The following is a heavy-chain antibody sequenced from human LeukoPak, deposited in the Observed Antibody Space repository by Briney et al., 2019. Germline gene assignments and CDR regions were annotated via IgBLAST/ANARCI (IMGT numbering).Heavy chain of an antibody. J-gene: IGHJ4*02. V-gene: IGHV4-31*03. D-gene: IGHD6-13*01. CDR1: GGSISSGGYY. Sequence: PSETLSLTCTVSGGSISSGGYYWSWIRQHPGKGLEWIGYIYYSGSTYYNPSLKSRVTISVDTSKNQFSLKLSSVTAADTAVYYCARFSSSWYGIDYWGQGTLVTVSS. CDR2: IYYSGST. CDR3: ARFSSSWYGIDY.